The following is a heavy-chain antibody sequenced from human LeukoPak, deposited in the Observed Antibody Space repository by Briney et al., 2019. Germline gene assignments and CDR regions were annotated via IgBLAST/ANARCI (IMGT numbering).Heavy chain of an antibody. J-gene: IGHJ5*02. D-gene: IGHD1/OR15-1a*01. CDR3: ARGNTYNWFDP. CDR2: IYTSGTT. V-gene: IGHV4-4*07. Sequence: PSETLSRTCAVSGGSISSYFWTWIRQPAGKGLEWIGRIYTSGTTNYNPSLKSRVTISVDTSKNQFSLKLSSVTAADTAVYYCARGNTYNWFDPWGQGTLVTVSS. CDR1: GGSISSYF.